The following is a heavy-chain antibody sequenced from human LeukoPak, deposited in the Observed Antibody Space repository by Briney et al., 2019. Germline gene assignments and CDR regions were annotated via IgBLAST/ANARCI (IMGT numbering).Heavy chain of an antibody. CDR3: AGRLPPWGDAFDI. CDR1: GGTFSSYA. J-gene: IGHJ3*02. CDR2: IIPIFGTA. D-gene: IGHD3-16*01. V-gene: IGHV1-69*05. Sequence: ASVKVSCKASGGTFSSYAISWVRQAPGQGLEWMGGIIPIFGTANYAQKFQGRVTITTDESTSTAYMELSSLRSEDTAVYYCAGRLPPWGDAFDIWGQGTMVTVSS.